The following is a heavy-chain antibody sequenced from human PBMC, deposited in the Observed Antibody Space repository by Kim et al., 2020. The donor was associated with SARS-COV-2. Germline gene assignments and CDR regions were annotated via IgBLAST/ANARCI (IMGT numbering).Heavy chain of an antibody. J-gene: IGHJ2*01. CDR1: GFTFSSYA. CDR3: ARERGYSYGL. V-gene: IGHV3-30*04. Sequence: GGSLRLSCAASGFTFSSYAMHWVRQAPGKVLEWVAVISYDGSNKYYADSVKGRFTISRDNSKNTLYLQMNSLRAEDTAVYYCARERGYSYGLWG. D-gene: IGHD5-18*01. CDR2: ISYDGSNK.